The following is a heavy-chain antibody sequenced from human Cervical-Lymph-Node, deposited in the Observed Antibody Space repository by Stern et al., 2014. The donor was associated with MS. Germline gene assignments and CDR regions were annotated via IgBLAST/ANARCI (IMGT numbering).Heavy chain of an antibody. V-gene: IGHV3-11*01. Sequence: VQLVESGGGLVKPGGALRLSCAASGFTFSDYYMNWIRPAPGKGLEWVSYVSSSGTTVYNADSVKGRFTISRDNAKNSLYLQMNSLRAEDTAVFYCARGYIHYGDYGMDFWGQGTTVTVSS. D-gene: IGHD4-17*01. CDR3: ARGYIHYGDYGMDF. CDR2: VSSSGTTV. CDR1: GFTFSDYY. J-gene: IGHJ6*02.